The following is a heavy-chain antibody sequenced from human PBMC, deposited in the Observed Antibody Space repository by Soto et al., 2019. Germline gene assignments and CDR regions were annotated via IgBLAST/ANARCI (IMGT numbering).Heavy chain of an antibody. CDR2: INHSGST. J-gene: IGHJ6*02. Sequence: QVQLQQWGAGLLKPSETLSLTCAVYGGSFNDYYWSWIRQPPGKGLEWIGEINHSGSTHYNPSLKSRVTMSVDTSKNQFSLRLSSVAAADTAVYYCAGGRDTIFGVVSYFYYGMDAWGHGTTVSVSS. V-gene: IGHV4-34*01. CDR3: AGGRDTIFGVVSYFYYGMDA. D-gene: IGHD3-3*01. CDR1: GGSFNDYY.